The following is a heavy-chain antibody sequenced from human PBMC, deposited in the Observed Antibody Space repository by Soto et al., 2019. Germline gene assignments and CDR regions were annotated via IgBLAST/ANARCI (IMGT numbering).Heavy chain of an antibody. D-gene: IGHD3-10*01. CDR1: GYTFTSYY. V-gene: IGHV1-46*01. J-gene: IGHJ4*02. CDR3: GRSMVRGVIDY. CDR2: INPSGGST. Sequence: QVQLVQSGAEVKKPGASVKVSCKASGYTFTSYYMHWVRQAPGQGLEWMGIINPSGGSTSYAQKFLGXATTTXXKCTSTVYMELSSLRSEDTAVYYCGRSMVRGVIDYWGQGTLVTVSS.